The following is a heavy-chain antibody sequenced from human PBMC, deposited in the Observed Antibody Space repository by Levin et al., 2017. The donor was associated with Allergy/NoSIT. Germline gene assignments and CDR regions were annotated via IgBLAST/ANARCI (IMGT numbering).Heavy chain of an antibody. CDR2: INHSGST. V-gene: IGHV4-34*01. Sequence: PSETLSLTCAVYGGSFSGYYWSWIRQPPGKGLEWIGEINHSGSTNYNPSLKSRVTISVDTSKNQFSLKLSSVTAADTAVYYCARGGDYSNGNWFDPWGQGTLVTVSS. D-gene: IGHD4-11*01. J-gene: IGHJ5*02. CDR3: ARGGDYSNGNWFDP. CDR1: GGSFSGYY.